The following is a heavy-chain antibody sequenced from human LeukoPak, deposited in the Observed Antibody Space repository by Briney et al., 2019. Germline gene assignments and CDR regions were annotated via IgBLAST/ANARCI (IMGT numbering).Heavy chain of an antibody. D-gene: IGHD6-13*01. J-gene: IGHJ4*02. CDR2: INHSGST. V-gene: IGHV4-34*01. CDR3: ARGGRQQQLVLSFVDY. CDR1: GGSFSGYY. Sequence: SETLSLTCAVYGGSFSGYYWSWIRQPPGKGLEWIGEINHSGSTNYNPSLKSRVTMSVDTSKNQFSLKLSSVTAADTAVYYCARGGRQQQLVLSFVDYWGQGTLVTVSS.